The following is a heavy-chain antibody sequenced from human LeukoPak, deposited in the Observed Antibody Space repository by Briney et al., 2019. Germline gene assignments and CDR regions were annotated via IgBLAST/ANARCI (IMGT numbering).Heavy chain of an antibody. V-gene: IGHV3-23*01. D-gene: IGHD6-19*01. CDR1: GFTFSSYA. Sequence: GGSLRLSCAASGFTFSSYAMSWVRQAPGKGLGWVSAISGSGGSTYYADSVKGRFTSSRDNSKNTLYLQMNSLRAGDTAVYYCAKDLSIAVAGTGGYWGQGTLVTVSS. J-gene: IGHJ4*02. CDR2: ISGSGGST. CDR3: AKDLSIAVAGTGGY.